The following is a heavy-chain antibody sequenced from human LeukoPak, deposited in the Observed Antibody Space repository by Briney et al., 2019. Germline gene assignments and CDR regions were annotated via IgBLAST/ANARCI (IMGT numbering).Heavy chain of an antibody. CDR2: MNPNSGNT. CDR3: ARGPRYCSGGSCYFPDY. J-gene: IGHJ4*02. CDR1: GYTFTSYD. Sequence: GASVKVSCKASGYTFTSYDINWVRQATGQGLEWMGWMNPNSGNTGYAQKFQGRVTMTRNTSISTAYMELSSLRSEDTAVYYCARGPRYCSGGSCYFPDYWGQGTLVTVSS. D-gene: IGHD2-15*01. V-gene: IGHV1-8*01.